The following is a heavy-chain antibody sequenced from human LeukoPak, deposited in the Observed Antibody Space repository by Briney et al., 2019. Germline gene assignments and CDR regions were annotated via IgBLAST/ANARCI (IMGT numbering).Heavy chain of an antibody. CDR2: IIPILGIA. CDR1: GGTFSSYA. Sequence: GASVKVSCKASGGTFSSYAISWVRQAPGQGLEWMGRIIPILGIANYAQKFQGRVTITADKSTSTAYMELSSLRSEDTAVYYCASAAVPYYYGSGSYYPFDYWGQGTLVTVSS. J-gene: IGHJ4*02. V-gene: IGHV1-69*04. D-gene: IGHD3-10*01. CDR3: ASAAVPYYYGSGSYYPFDY.